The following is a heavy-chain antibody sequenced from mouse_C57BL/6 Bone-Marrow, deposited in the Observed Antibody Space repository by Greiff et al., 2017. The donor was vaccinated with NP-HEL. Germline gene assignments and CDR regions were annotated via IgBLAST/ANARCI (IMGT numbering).Heavy chain of an antibody. V-gene: IGHV1-26*01. D-gene: IGHD3-2*02. Sequence: EVQLQQSGPELVKPGASVKISCKVSGYTFTDYYMNWVKQSHGKSLEWIGDINPNNGGTSYNQKFKGKATLTVDKSSSTAYMELRSLTSEDSAVYYCARRTAQATPYAMDYWGQGTSVTVSS. J-gene: IGHJ4*01. CDR2: INPNNGGT. CDR1: GYTFTDYY. CDR3: ARRTAQATPYAMDY.